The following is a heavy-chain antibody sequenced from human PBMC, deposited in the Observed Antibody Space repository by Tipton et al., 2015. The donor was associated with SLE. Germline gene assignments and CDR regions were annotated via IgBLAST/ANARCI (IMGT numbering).Heavy chain of an antibody. Sequence: LRLSCVVSGYSINSDYYWGWIRQPPGKGLEGIVSVYHTGSAYYNPSLMSRVTFSVDTSKNLFSLKLSSVTVADTAVYYCARVPLFGVLMKAYFDYWGQGTLVTVSS. CDR3: ARVPLFGVLMKAYFDY. D-gene: IGHD3-3*01. CDR2: VYHTGSA. V-gene: IGHV4-38-2*01. CDR1: GYSINSDYY. J-gene: IGHJ4*02.